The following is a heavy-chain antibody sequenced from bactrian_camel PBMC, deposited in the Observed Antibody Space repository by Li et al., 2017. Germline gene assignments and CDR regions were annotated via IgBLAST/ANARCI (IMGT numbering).Heavy chain of an antibody. D-gene: IGHD3*01. J-gene: IGHJ4*01. CDR1: GYSFTNNW. Sequence: HVQLVESGGDLVEPGGSLTLSCQASGYSFTNNWMNWVRQAPGKGLEWVSRISIDGATTYYADSVTGRFTISQDNAKNTVYLQMNSLKPEDTAMYYCTATSARSASICPTFTGGRGTQVTVS. CDR2: ISIDGATT. CDR3: TATSARSASICPTFT. V-gene: IGHV3S6*01.